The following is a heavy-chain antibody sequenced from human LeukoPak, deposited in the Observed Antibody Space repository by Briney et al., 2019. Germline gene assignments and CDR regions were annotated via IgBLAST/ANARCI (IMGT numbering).Heavy chain of an antibody. CDR2: VTPHNGAA. CDR3: ATGPGYSSGWYSY. V-gene: IGHV1-18*01. J-gene: IGHJ4*02. CDR1: GYTFTSYG. Sequence: ASVKVSCKASGYTFTSYGISWVRQAPGQGLEWMGRVTPHNGAAKYAQNFQGRVTMTTDRSTSTAYLELRRLRSDDTATYYCATGPGYSSGWYSYWGQGSPVTVSS. D-gene: IGHD6-19*01.